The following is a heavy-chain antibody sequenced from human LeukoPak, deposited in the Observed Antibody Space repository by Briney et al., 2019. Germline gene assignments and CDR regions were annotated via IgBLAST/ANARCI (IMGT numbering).Heavy chain of an antibody. CDR3: ATDQDIVVVPAAIGPDY. J-gene: IGHJ4*02. CDR1: GFTFSTYA. V-gene: IGHV3-23*01. Sequence: TGGSLRLSCAASGFTFSTYAMSWVRQAPGKGLEWVSSISGSGGSTYHADSVKGRFTISRDNAKNSLYLQMNSLRAEDTAVYYCATDQDIVVVPAAIGPDYWGQGTLVTVSS. D-gene: IGHD2-2*02. CDR2: ISGSGGST.